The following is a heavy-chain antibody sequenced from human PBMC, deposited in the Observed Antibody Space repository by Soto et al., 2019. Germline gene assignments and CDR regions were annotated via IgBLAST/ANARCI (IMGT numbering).Heavy chain of an antibody. Sequence: GGSLRLSCAASGFTFSSYAMSWVRQAPGKGLEWVSAISGSGASTYYADSVKGGYTISRDNSKNTLYLQKNSLSAVDTDVYDGAKDQGRGYYEGSDYYDNWGQGTMVTVSS. CDR2: ISGSGAST. CDR1: GFTFSSYA. CDR3: AKDQGRGYYEGSDYYDN. J-gene: IGHJ4*02. D-gene: IGHD3-22*01. V-gene: IGHV3-23*01.